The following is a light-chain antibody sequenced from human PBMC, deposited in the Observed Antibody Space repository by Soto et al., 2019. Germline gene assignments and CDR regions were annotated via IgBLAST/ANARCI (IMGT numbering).Light chain of an antibody. CDR3: SSYTSSTTLYYV. CDR2: DVS. J-gene: IGLJ1*01. V-gene: IGLV2-14*01. Sequence: QSVLTQPASVSGSPGQSITISCTGTSSDVCGYNYVSWYQQHPGKAPKLMIYDVSNRPSGVSNRFSGSKSGNTASLTISGLQAEDEADYYCSSYTSSTTLYYVFGTGTTVTVL. CDR1: SSDVCGYNY.